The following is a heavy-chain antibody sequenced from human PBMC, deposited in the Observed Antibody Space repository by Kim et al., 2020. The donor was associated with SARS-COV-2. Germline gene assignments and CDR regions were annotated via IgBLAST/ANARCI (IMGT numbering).Heavy chain of an antibody. CDR2: FYYSGST. Sequence: SETLSLTCTVSGDSISSYYWSWIRQPPGKGLEWIGYFYYSGSTNYNPSLKSRVTISVDTSKNQFSLKLSSVTAADTAVYYRARTPLFRTFDIWGQGTMVTVSS. J-gene: IGHJ3*02. CDR3: ARTPLFRTFDI. D-gene: IGHD3-10*01. V-gene: IGHV4-59*01. CDR1: GDSISSYY.